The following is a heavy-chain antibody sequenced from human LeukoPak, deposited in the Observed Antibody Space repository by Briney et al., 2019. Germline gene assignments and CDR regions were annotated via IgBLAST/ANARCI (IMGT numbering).Heavy chain of an antibody. J-gene: IGHJ4*02. CDR1: GYTFTSYG. CDR2: ISAYNGNT. V-gene: IGHV1-18*01. D-gene: IGHD6-19*01. Sequence: ASVKVSCKASGYTFTSYGISWVRQAPGQGLEWMGWISAYNGNTNYAQKLQGRVTMTTDTSTSTAYMELRSLRSDDTAVYYCARDSSSGWYSTMSYYFDYWGQGTLVTVSS. CDR3: ARDSSSGWYSTMSYYFDY.